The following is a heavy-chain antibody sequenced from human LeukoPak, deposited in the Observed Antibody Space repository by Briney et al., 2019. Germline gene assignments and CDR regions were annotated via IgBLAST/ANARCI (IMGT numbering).Heavy chain of an antibody. D-gene: IGHD1-26*01. V-gene: IGHV3-74*01. CDR2: INSDGSST. Sequence: PGGSLRLSCAASGFTFISYWMHWVRQAPGKGRVWVSRINSDGSSTSYADSVKGRFTISRDNAKNTLYLQMNSLSAEDTAVYYCARAIVGATTDYGGQGTLVTVSA. J-gene: IGHJ4*02. CDR1: GFTFISYW. CDR3: ARAIVGATTDY.